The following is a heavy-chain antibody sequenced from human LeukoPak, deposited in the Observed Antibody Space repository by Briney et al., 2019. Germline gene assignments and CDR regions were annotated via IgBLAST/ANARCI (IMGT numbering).Heavy chain of an antibody. CDR1: GCTFTSYY. CDR2: INPSGGST. V-gene: IGHV1-46*01. D-gene: IGHD3-10*01. CDR3: ARDGYYYGSGSYLDY. Sequence: ASVKVSCKASGCTFTSYYMHWVRQAPGQGLEWMGIINPSGGSTSYARKFQGRVTMTRDTSTSTVYMELSSLRSEDTAVYYCARDGYYYGSGSYLDYWGQGTLVTVSS. J-gene: IGHJ4*02.